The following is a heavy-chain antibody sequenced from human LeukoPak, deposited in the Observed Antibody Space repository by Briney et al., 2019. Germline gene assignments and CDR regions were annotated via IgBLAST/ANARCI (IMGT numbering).Heavy chain of an antibody. J-gene: IGHJ4*02. CDR1: GGSISTYY. CDR3: ARDNEVAARSFDY. D-gene: IGHD6-6*01. V-gene: IGHV4-59*12. Sequence: PSETLSLTCNVSGGSISTYYWNWIRQPPGKGLEWIGYIYYSGSTNYNPSLKSRVTMSVDTSKNQFSLKLSSVTAADTAMCYCARDNEVAARSFDYWGQGTLVTVSS. CDR2: IYYSGST.